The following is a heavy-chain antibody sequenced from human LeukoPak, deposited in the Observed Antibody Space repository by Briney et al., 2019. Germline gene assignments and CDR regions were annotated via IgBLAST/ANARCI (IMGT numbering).Heavy chain of an antibody. CDR3: AMVLEGSSWHFDL. CDR1: GFTFSSYG. D-gene: IGHD4/OR15-4a*01. J-gene: IGHJ2*01. CDR2: IRYDGSNK. Sequence: PGGSLRLSCAASGFTFSSYGMHWVRQAPGKGLEWVAFIRYDGSNKYYADSVKGRFTISRDNSKNTLYLQMNSLRAEDTAVYYCAMVLEGSSWHFDLWGRGTLVTVSS. V-gene: IGHV3-30*02.